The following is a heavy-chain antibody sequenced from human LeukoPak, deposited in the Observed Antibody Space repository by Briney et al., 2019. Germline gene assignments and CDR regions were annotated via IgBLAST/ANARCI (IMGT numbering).Heavy chain of an antibody. CDR2: IYYSGGT. CDR3: ARVSNDYGGNGAFDI. J-gene: IGHJ3*02. V-gene: IGHV4-59*01. Sequence: PSETLSLTCTVSGDSISNYYWIWIRQPPGRGLEWIGYIYYSGGTNYNPSLKSRVTISVDTSKNQFSLKLSSVTAADTAVYYCARVSNDYGGNGAFDIWGQGTMVTVSS. CDR1: GDSISNYY. D-gene: IGHD4-23*01.